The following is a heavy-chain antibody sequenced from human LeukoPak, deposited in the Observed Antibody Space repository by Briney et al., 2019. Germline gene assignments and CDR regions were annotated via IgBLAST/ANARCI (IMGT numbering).Heavy chain of an antibody. CDR1: GYTFTGYY. Sequence: ASVKVSCKASGYTFTGYYMHWVRQAPGQGLEWMGWINPNSGGTNYAQKFQGRVTMTRNTSISTAYMELSSLRSEDTAVYYCARVYSYGSPFDYWGQGTLVTVSS. J-gene: IGHJ4*02. D-gene: IGHD5-18*01. V-gene: IGHV1-2*02. CDR3: ARVYSYGSPFDY. CDR2: INPNSGGT.